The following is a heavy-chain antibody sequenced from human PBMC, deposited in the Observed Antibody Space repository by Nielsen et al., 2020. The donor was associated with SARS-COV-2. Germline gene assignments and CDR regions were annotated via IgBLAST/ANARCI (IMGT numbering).Heavy chain of an antibody. V-gene: IGHV4-34*01. J-gene: IGHJ4*02. D-gene: IGHD3-22*01. CDR1: GGSFSGYY. CDR2: INHSGST. CDR3: ASRPYYDSSGFHVFDY. Sequence: SETLSLTCAVYGGSFSGYYWSWIRQPPGKGLEWIGEINHSGSTNYNPSLKSRVTISVDTSKNQFSLKLSSVTAADTAVYYCASRPYYDSSGFHVFDYWGQGTLVTVSS.